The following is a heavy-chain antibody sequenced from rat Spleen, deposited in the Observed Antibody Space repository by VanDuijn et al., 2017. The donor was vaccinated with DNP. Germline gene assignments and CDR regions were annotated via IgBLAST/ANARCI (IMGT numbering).Heavy chain of an antibody. CDR1: GFSLTSYS. Sequence: SFSCTVSGFSLTSYSVSWIRQPSGKGPEWMGRMWYDGDSMYNSALKSRLSISRDTSKNQVFLKMNSLRTDDAGTYYCTRDLGYGGFTAHYFDYWGQGVMVAVSS. CDR3: TRDLGYGGFTAHYFDY. D-gene: IGHD1-11*01. CDR2: MWYDGDS. J-gene: IGHJ2*01. V-gene: IGHV2-34*01.